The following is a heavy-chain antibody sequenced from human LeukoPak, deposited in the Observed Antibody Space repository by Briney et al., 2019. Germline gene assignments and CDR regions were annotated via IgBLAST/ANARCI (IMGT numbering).Heavy chain of an antibody. D-gene: IGHD1-26*01. CDR1: GGSISSSSYY. CDR2: IYYSGST. Sequence: PSETLSLTCTVSGGSISSSSYYWGWICQPPGKGLEWIGSIYYSGSTYYNPSLKSRVTISVDTSKNQFSLKLSSVTAADTAVYYCARRWELLFNWFDPWGQGTLVTVSS. V-gene: IGHV4-39*01. CDR3: ARRWELLFNWFDP. J-gene: IGHJ5*02.